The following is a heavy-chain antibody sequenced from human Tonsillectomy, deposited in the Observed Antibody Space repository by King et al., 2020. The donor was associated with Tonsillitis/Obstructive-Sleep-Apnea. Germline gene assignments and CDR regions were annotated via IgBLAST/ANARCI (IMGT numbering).Heavy chain of an antibody. CDR1: GGTFSSYA. D-gene: IGHD3-22*01. Sequence: QLVQSGAEVKKPGSSVKVSCKASGGTFSSYAISWVRQAPGQGLEWMGGIIPIFGTANYAQKFQGRVTITADESTSTAYMELSSLRSEDTAVYYCARVGHYYDSSGYYYYFDYWGQGTLVTVSS. CDR2: IIPIFGTA. J-gene: IGHJ4*02. V-gene: IGHV1-69*01. CDR3: ARVGHYYDSSGYYYYFDY.